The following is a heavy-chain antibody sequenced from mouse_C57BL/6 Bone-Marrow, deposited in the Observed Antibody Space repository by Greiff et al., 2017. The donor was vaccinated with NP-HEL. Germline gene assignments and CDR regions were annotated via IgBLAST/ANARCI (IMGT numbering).Heavy chain of an antibody. V-gene: IGHV1-5*01. CDR3: ARFSCGSSCNWYFGV. Sequence: VQLQESGTVLARPGASVKMSCTTSGFTFSSYWMHWVQQRPGQGLEWVGAIYPGDSDTSYNQKFKGQANMSAVKTASTLYMELSSLTNEDSAVYYCARFSCGSSCNWYFGVWGTATTVTVAS. D-gene: IGHD1-1*01. J-gene: IGHJ1*03. CDR2: IYPGDSDT. CDR1: GFTFSSYW.